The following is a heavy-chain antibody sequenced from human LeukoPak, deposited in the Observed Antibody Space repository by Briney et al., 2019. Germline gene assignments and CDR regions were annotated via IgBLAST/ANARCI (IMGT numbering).Heavy chain of an antibody. Sequence: PGGSLRLSCAASGFTFSSYGMSWVRQAPGKGLEWVSSISSTSSYVNYADSVKGRFTISRGNAKNSLYLQMNSLRAEDTAVFYCARSLTAAVGNLGYWGQGTLVTVSS. D-gene: IGHD6-13*01. CDR2: ISSTSSYV. V-gene: IGHV3-21*01. J-gene: IGHJ4*02. CDR1: GFTFSSYG. CDR3: ARSLTAAVGNLGY.